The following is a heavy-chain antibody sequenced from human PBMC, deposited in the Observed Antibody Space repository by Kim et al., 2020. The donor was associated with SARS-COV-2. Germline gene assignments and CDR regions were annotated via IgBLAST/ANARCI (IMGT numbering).Heavy chain of an antibody. V-gene: IGHV1-3*01. CDR1: GYTFTSYA. CDR3: ARNEDL. D-gene: IGHD2-15*01. CDR2: IDAGSGDT. Sequence: VKVSCKASGYTFTSYAFHWVRQAPGQSLEWVGWIDAGSGDTKYSQNFQGRVTLTRDTSASTAYMELSSLRSEDTAVYYCARNEDLWGQGTLVTVSS. J-gene: IGHJ4*02.